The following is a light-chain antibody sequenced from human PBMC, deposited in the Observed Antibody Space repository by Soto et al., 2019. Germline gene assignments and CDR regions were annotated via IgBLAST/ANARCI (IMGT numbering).Light chain of an antibody. CDR2: AAS. V-gene: IGKV1-39*01. J-gene: IGKJ5*01. CDR1: QTISSW. Sequence: DIQMPQSPSTLSASVVYMVPITCRASQTISSWLAWYQQKTGKAHKLLIYAASTLQSGVTSRFSGSGSGTDFTLIISSLQPEDFATFYCQQSYNITITSGQGTHWSL. CDR3: QQSYNITIT.